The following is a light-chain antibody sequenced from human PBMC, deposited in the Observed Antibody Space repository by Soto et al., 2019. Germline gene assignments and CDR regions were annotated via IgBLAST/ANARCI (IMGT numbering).Light chain of an antibody. Sequence: ETVMTQSPATLSVSPGERATLSCRASQSVNSDLAWYQKKPGQAPRLLIYRSSTRATGIPARFSGGGSGTEFTLTISSLQSEDFAVYYCQQNDNWPRTFGQGTKVDI. CDR3: QQNDNWPRT. CDR1: QSVNSD. J-gene: IGKJ1*01. V-gene: IGKV3-15*01. CDR2: RSS.